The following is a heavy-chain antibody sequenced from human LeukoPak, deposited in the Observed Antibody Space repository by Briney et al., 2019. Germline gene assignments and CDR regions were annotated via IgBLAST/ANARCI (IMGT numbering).Heavy chain of an antibody. V-gene: IGHV1-2*02. D-gene: IGHD3-10*01. CDR1: GYTFTGYY. CDR3: ARVSRTADYYGPGSYYGSEVPDNWFDP. CDR2: INPNSGGT. Sequence: ASVNVSCKASGYTFTGYYMHWVRQAPGQGLEWMGWINPNSGGTNYAQKFQGRVTMTRDTAISTAYLELSRLRSDDTAVYYCARVSRTADYYGPGSYYGSEVPDNWFDPWGQGTLVTVSS. J-gene: IGHJ5*02.